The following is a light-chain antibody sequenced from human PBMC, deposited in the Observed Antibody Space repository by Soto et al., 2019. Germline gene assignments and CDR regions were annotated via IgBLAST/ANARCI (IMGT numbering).Light chain of an antibody. CDR1: SSDVGGYNY. J-gene: IGLJ1*01. V-gene: IGLV2-14*01. CDR3: SSYTTSSTNV. CDR2: EVS. Sequence: QSALTQPASVSGSPGQSITISCTGTSSDVGGYNYVSWYQQHPGKAPKLMIYEVSNRPSGVSNRFSGSKSANTASLTISGLQAEDEADYYCSSYTTSSTNVFGTGTKLTVL.